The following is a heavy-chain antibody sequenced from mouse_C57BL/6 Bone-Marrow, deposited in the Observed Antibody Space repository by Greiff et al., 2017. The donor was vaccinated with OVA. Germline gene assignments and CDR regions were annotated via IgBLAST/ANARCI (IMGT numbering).Heavy chain of an antibody. CDR3: ARELGYWYFDV. CDR1: DSEVFPIAY. V-gene: IGHV15-2*01. J-gene: IGHJ1*03. Sequence: VQLVESGSELRSPGSSVKLSCKDFDSEVFPIAYMSWVRQKPGHGFEWIGGILPSIGRTIYGEKFEDKATLDADTLSNTAYLELNSLTSEDSAIYYCARELGYWYFDVWGTGTTVTVSS. CDR2: ILPSIGRT. D-gene: IGHD4-1*01.